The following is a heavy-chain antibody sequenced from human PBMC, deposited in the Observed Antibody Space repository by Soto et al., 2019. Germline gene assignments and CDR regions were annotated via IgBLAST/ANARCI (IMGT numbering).Heavy chain of an antibody. CDR1: GGTFSSNT. J-gene: IGHJ4*02. Sequence: SVKPSCKDCGGTFSSNTISWVRQAPKQGLEWMGGIIPIFGTANYAQKFQGRVTITADESTSTAYMELSSLRSEDTAVYYCARESRYCSGGSCYFLPGIDYWGQGTLVTVSS. CDR3: ARESRYCSGGSCYFLPGIDY. D-gene: IGHD2-15*01. V-gene: IGHV1-69*13. CDR2: IIPIFGTA.